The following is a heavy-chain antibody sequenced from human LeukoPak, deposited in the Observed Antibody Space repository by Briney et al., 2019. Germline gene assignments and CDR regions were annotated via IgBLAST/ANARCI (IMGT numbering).Heavy chain of an antibody. V-gene: IGHV4-39*07. CDR1: GDSISRSNHF. CDR3: ARDGAALWYYYDSSGYYTRYFDY. Sequence: PSETLSLTCTVSGDSISRSNHFWGWIRQPPGKGLEWIGSIYYSGSTYYNPSLKSRVTISVDTSKNQFSLKLSSVTAADTAVYYCARDGAALWYYYDSSGYYTRYFDYWGQGTLVTVSS. J-gene: IGHJ4*02. CDR2: IYYSGST. D-gene: IGHD3-22*01.